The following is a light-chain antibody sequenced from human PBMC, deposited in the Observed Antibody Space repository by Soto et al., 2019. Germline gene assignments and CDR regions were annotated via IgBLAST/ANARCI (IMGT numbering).Light chain of an antibody. CDR1: NIGSTS. CDR2: YDG. Sequence: SYELTQAPSVSVAPGKTASITCGGNNIGSTSVHWYQQKPGQAPVLVIYYDGDRPSGIPERFSGSKSGNTATLTIRSVEAGDEADFYCQVWDSSSDLVVFGGGTKVTVL. V-gene: IGLV3-21*04. J-gene: IGLJ2*01. CDR3: QVWDSSSDLVV.